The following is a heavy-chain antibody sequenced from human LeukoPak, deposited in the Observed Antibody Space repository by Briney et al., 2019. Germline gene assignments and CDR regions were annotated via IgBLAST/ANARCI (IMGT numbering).Heavy chain of an antibody. Sequence: SQTLSLTCTVSGGSISSGGYYWSWIRQHPGKGLEWIGYTYYSGSTYYNPSLKSRVTISVDTSKNQFSLKLSSVTAADTAVYYCARTRARQYYFDYWGQGTLVTVSS. D-gene: IGHD4-11*01. CDR1: GGSISSGGYY. CDR2: TYYSGST. CDR3: ARTRARQYYFDY. J-gene: IGHJ4*02. V-gene: IGHV4-31*03.